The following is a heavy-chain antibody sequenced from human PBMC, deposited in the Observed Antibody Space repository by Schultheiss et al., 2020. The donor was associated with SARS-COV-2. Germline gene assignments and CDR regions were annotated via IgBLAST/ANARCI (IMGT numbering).Heavy chain of an antibody. V-gene: IGHV4-59*01. CDR3: ARELHSSWYHGGFDF. D-gene: IGHD6-13*01. Sequence: SETLSLTCAVYGGSFSGYYWSWIRQHPGKGLEWIGYIYYSGSTNYNPSLKSRVTISIDTSKNQFSLKLSSVTAADTAVYYCARELHSSWYHGGFDFWGQGTLVTVSS. CDR2: IYYSGST. CDR1: GGSFSGYY. J-gene: IGHJ4*02.